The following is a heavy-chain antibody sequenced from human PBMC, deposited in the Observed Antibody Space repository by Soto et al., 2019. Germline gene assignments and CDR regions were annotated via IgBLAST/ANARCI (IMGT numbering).Heavy chain of an antibody. CDR3: ARHLWFGELKFSYFDY. J-gene: IGHJ4*02. CDR1: GGSISRSSHY. Sequence: QLQLQESGPGLVKPSETLSLICTVSGGSISRSSHYWGWIRQPPGKGLEWIGSIYYSGSTYYNPSLRSRVTIPXXTXKXXFSLKLPSVTAADTAVYYCARHLWFGELKFSYFDYWGQGTLVTVSS. D-gene: IGHD3-10*01. V-gene: IGHV4-39*01. CDR2: IYYSGST.